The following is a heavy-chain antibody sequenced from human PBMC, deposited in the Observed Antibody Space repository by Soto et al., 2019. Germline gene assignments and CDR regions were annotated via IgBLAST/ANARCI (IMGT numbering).Heavy chain of an antibody. CDR1: GITFSDYW. CDR2: IDNDGSGT. V-gene: IGHV3-74*01. D-gene: IGHD3-10*01. J-gene: IGHJ6*02. CDR3: ARAVRSGSYPYYYYGMDV. Sequence: PGGSLRLSCAASGITFSDYWMHWARQVPGKGLVWVSRIDNDGSGTSYADFVRGRLTISRDNAKNTLYLQMNSLRVEDTAVYYCARAVRSGSYPYYYYGMDVWGQGTTVTVSS.